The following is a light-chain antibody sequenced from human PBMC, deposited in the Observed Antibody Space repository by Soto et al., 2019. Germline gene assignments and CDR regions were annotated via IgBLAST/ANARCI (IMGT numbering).Light chain of an antibody. V-gene: IGKV1-33*01. CDR2: DAS. CDR1: QDISNY. Sequence: DIQMTQSPSSLSASVGDRVTITCQASQDISNYLNWYQQKPGKAPKLLIYDASNLETGVPSRFSGNGSGKDFTFTITSLQPEDIATYYCQQYDNLPFTFGPGTKVDIK. J-gene: IGKJ3*01. CDR3: QQYDNLPFT.